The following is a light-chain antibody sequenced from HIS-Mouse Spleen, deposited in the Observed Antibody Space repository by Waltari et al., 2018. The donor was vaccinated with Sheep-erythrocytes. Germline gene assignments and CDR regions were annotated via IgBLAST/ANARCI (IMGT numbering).Light chain of an antibody. V-gene: IGLV1-44*01. CDR2: SNN. J-gene: IGLJ2*01. CDR3: AAWDDSLNGVV. CDR1: SSNIGSNP. Sequence: QSVLTQPPSASGTPGQMVTISCSGSSSNIGSNPPNWYQQLPGTAPKLLIYSNNQRPSGVPDRFSGSKSGTSASLAISGLQSEDEADYYCAAWDDSLNGVVFGGGTKLTVL.